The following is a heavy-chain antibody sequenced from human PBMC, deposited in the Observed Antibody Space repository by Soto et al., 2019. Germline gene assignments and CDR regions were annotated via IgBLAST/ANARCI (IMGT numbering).Heavy chain of an antibody. CDR3: ARGDAAAGTGGDWFDP. CDR2: IYYSGST. D-gene: IGHD6-13*01. Sequence: QVQLQESGPGLVKPSETLSLTCTVSGGSISSYYWSWIRQPPGKGLEWIGYIYYSGSTNYNPSLKSRVTISVDTSKNPFSLKLSSVTAADTAVYYCARGDAAAGTGGDWFDPWGQGTLVTVSS. CDR1: GGSISSYY. J-gene: IGHJ5*02. V-gene: IGHV4-59*01.